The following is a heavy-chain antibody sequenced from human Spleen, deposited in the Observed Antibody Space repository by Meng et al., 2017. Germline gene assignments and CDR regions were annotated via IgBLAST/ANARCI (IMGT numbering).Heavy chain of an antibody. CDR3: ARGPTTMAHDFDY. J-gene: IGHJ4*02. V-gene: IGHV4-34*01. D-gene: IGHD4-11*01. Sequence: GSLRLSCVVSGGSLSDYYWSWIRQPPGKGLEWSGEINHSGSTNYNPSLESRATISVDTSQNNLSLKLSSVTAADSAVYYCARGPTTMAHDFDYWGQGTLVTVSS. CDR1: GGSLSDYY. CDR2: INHSGST.